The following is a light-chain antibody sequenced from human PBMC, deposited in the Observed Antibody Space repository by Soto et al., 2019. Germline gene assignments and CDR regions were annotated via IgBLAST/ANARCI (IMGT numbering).Light chain of an antibody. CDR1: SSDVGHYNR. V-gene: IGLV2-18*01. Sequence: QSVLTQPPSVSGSPGQSVTISCTGTSSDVGHYNRVSWYQQPPGTAPKLLIYEVSNRPSGVPDRFSGSKSGNTASLTISGLQAEDEADYYCSLYTSSTFYVFGTGTKVNVL. J-gene: IGLJ1*01. CDR2: EVS. CDR3: SLYTSSTFYV.